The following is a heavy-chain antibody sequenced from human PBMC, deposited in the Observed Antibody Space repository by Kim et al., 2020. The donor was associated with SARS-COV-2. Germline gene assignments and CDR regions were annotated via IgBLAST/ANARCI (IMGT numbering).Heavy chain of an antibody. CDR2: IKQDGSEK. V-gene: IGHV3-7*03. CDR1: GFTFSSYW. Sequence: GGSLRLSCAASGFTFSSYWMSWVRQAPGKGLEWVANIKQDGSEKYYVDSVKGRFTISRDNAKNSLYLQMNSLRAEDTAVYYCARDRGQQLVRDVLYYCYYGMDVWGQGTTVTVSS. D-gene: IGHD6-13*01. CDR3: ARDRGQQLVRDVLYYCYYGMDV. J-gene: IGHJ6*02.